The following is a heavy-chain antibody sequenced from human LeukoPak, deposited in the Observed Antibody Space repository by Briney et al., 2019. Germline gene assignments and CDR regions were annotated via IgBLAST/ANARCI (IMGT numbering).Heavy chain of an antibody. CDR2: ISYDGSNK. V-gene: IGHV3-30*03. D-gene: IGHD6-6*01. Sequence: GGSLRLSCAASGFTFSSYGMHWVRQAPGKGLEWVAVISYDGSNKYYADSVKGRFTISRDNSKNTLYLQMNSLRAEDTAVYYCARDRRIGLGARDYYYGMDVWGQGTTVTVSS. J-gene: IGHJ6*02. CDR1: GFTFSSYG. CDR3: ARDRRIGLGARDYYYGMDV.